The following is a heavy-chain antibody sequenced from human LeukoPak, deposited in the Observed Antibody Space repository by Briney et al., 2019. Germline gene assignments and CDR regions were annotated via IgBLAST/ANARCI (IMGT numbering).Heavy chain of an antibody. Sequence: SETLSLTCTVSGGSISTSTYYWGWIRQPPGKGLEWIGSLYYSGSTYYNPSLKSRVTISVDTSKNQFSLKLSSVTAADTAVYYCARVSLLLPGYSSSLFGYWGQGTLVTVSA. CDR2: LYYSGST. D-gene: IGHD6-13*01. V-gene: IGHV4-39*01. CDR1: GGSISTSTYY. CDR3: ARVSLLLPGYSSSLFGY. J-gene: IGHJ4*02.